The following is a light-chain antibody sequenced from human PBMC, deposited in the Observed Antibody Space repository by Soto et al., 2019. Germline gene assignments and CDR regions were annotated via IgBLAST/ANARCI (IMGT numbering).Light chain of an antibody. CDR1: QSVSSTS. CDR3: HQYGSSPRT. Sequence: PGERATLSCRASQSVSSTSLAWYQQKPGQAPSLLIYGASSRATGIPERFSGSGSGTDFTLTISRLEPEDFAVYYCHQYGSSPRTFGQGTKWIS. CDR2: GAS. J-gene: IGKJ1*01. V-gene: IGKV3-20*01.